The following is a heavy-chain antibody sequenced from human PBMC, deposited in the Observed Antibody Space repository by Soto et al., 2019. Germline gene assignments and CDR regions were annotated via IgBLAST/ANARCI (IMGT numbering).Heavy chain of an antibody. D-gene: IGHD1-1*01. Sequence: QGHLVQSGAEVKKPGASVKVSCKGSGYTLNSYGITWVRQAPGQGLEWMGWISAHNGNTNYAQKHQGRVTVTRDTSTSTAYMELRSLRSDDTAVYYCARGRYGDYWGQGALFTVSS. CDR1: GYTLNSYG. CDR3: ARGRYGDY. CDR2: ISAHNGNT. J-gene: IGHJ4*02. V-gene: IGHV1-18*01.